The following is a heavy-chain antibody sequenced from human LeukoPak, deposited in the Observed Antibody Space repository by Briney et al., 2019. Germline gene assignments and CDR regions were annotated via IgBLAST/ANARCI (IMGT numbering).Heavy chain of an antibody. CDR2: IDYSRDT. J-gene: IGHJ4*02. V-gene: IGHV4-59*03. CDR3: ARNGPHYYDKSGYLDS. CDR1: GGSISSYY. Sequence: SETLSLTCTVSGGSISSYYWSWIRQPPGKGLEWIGNIDYSRDTNYNPSLRSRVTILVDKSRNQSSLKLNSVTAADTAVYYCARNGPHYYDKSGYLDSWGQGTLVTVSS. D-gene: IGHD3-22*01.